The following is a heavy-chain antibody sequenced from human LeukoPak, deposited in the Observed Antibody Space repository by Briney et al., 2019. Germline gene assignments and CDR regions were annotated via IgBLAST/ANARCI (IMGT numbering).Heavy chain of an antibody. CDR3: ARGLYDYYFDY. CDR2: INHSGST. D-gene: IGHD3-3*01. J-gene: IGHJ4*02. V-gene: IGHV4-34*01. CDR1: GGSFSGYY. Sequence: SETLSLTCAVYGGSFSGYYWSWIRQPPGKGLEWIGEINHSGSTNYNPSLKSRVTISVDTSKNQFSLKLSSVTAADTAVYYCARGLYDYYFDYWGQGTLVTVSS.